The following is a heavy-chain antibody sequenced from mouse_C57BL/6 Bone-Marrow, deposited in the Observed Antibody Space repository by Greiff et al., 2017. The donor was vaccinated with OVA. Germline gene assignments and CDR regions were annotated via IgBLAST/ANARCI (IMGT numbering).Heavy chain of an antibody. D-gene: IGHD1-1*01. J-gene: IGHJ3*01. CDR3: ARWYYGSAAY. CDR1: GYTFTSYW. CDR2: IHPNSGST. Sequence: QVQLQQPGAELVKPGASVKLSCKASGYTFTSYWMHWVKQRPGQGLEWIGMIHPNSGSTNYNEKLKSKATLTVDKSSSTAYMQLSSLTSEDSAVYYCARWYYGSAAYWGQGTLVTVSA. V-gene: IGHV1-64*01.